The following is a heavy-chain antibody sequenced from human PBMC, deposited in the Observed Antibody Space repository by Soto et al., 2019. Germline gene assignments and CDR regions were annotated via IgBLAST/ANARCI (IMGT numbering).Heavy chain of an antibody. CDR3: ARHIYIGAAAGTDSLGSPNWFDP. CDR2: IYPGDSDV. D-gene: IGHD6-13*01. V-gene: IGHV5-51*01. Sequence: GESLKISCQASGYNFRHYYIAWVRQKPGRCLEWVGLIYPGDSDVRYSPSVQGQVTISADKSISTAYLQWSSLKASDTAMYYCARHIYIGAAAGTDSLGSPNWFDPWGQGTLVTVSS. CDR1: GYNFRHYY. J-gene: IGHJ5*02.